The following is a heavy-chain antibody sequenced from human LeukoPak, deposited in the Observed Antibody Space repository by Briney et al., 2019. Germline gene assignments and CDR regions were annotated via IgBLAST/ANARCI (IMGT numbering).Heavy chain of an antibody. CDR2: IKHDGSEK. CDR3: AKDTVGAYYDIQ. CDR1: GFTVSSNY. D-gene: IGHD3-9*01. V-gene: IGHV3-7*03. Sequence: GGSLRLSCAASGFTVSSNYMSWVRQAPGKGLEWVASIKHDGSEKYYVDSVKGRFTISRDNAKNSLYLQMNSLRAEDTAVYYCAKDTVGAYYDIQWGQGTLVTVSS. J-gene: IGHJ4*02.